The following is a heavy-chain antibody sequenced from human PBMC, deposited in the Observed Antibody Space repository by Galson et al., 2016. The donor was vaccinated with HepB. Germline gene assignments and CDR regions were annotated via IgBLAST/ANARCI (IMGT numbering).Heavy chain of an antibody. J-gene: IGHJ4*02. V-gene: IGHV3-23*01. Sequence: SLRLSCAASGFTVSNNYMRWVRQAPGKGLEWVSAISGGGGSPYFADSVQGRFTISRDNSKNMLYLQMNNLRAEDAAVYYCAREVPDLDYWGQGTLVTVSS. D-gene: IGHD4/OR15-4a*01. CDR2: ISGGGGSP. CDR3: AREVPDLDY. CDR1: GFTVSNNY.